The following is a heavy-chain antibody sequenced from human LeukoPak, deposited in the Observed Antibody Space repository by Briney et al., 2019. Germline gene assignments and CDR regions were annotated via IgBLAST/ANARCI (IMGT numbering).Heavy chain of an antibody. J-gene: IGHJ4*02. Sequence: PSETLSLTCTVSGGSISSYYWSWLRQPPGKGLEWIGYTYYTGTTNYNPSLKSRVTISVDTSKNQFSLKLSSVTAADTAVYYCARRRGSGWLTRYFDYWGQGTLVTVSS. D-gene: IGHD6-19*01. CDR3: ARRRGSGWLTRYFDY. CDR1: GGSISSYY. V-gene: IGHV4-59*12. CDR2: TYYTGTT.